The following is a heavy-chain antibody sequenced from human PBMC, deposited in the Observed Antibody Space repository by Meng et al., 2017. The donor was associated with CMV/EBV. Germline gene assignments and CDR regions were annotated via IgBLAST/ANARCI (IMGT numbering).Heavy chain of an antibody. CDR1: GDSVSSTSAA. D-gene: IGHD3-3*01. CDR2: TYYRSKWYN. Sequence: SQTLSLTCAISGDSVSSTSAAWNWIRQSPSRGLEWLGRTYYRSKWYNDYGVSVKSRITINPDTSKNQFSLQLNSVTPEDTAVYYCARGPRSPTIFGVVIRNYYYGMDVWGQGTTVTVSS. V-gene: IGHV6-1*01. J-gene: IGHJ6*02. CDR3: ARGPRSPTIFGVVIRNYYYGMDV.